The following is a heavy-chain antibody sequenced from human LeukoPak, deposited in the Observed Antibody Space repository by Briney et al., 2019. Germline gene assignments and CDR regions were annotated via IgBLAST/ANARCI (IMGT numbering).Heavy chain of an antibody. CDR1: GFTFDDYA. CDR2: ISGDGGST. D-gene: IGHD3-9*01. Sequence: PGGSLRLSCAASGFTFDDYAMHWVRQAPGKGLEWVSLISGDGGSTYYADSVKGRFTISRDNSKNSLYLQMNSLRTEDTALYYCAKELRYFDWLPTTGYYYGMDVWGQGTTVNVSS. CDR3: AKELRYFDWLPTTGYYYGMDV. V-gene: IGHV3-43*02. J-gene: IGHJ6*02.